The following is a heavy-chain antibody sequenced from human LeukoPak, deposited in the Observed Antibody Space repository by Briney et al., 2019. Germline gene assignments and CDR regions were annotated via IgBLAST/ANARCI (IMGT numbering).Heavy chain of an antibody. CDR3: VRHEVRGDRSFDS. D-gene: IGHD3-10*01. CDR1: GGSISSTAYY. Sequence: PSETLSLTCTVSGGSISSTAYYWGWIRQPPWKGLEWIGTIYYTGNTYYNPSLKSRVTISVDTSKNQFSLRLTSVTAADTAVYYCVRHEVRGDRSFDSWGQGTLVTVSS. J-gene: IGHJ4*02. V-gene: IGHV4-39*01. CDR2: IYYTGNT.